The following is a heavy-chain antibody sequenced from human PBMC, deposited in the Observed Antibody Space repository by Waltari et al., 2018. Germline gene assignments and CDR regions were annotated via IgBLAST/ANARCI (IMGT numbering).Heavy chain of an antibody. CDR3: ARGGIVGAPFDY. CDR1: GFTFSSYS. V-gene: IGHV3-21*01. J-gene: IGHJ4*02. CDR2: ISSSSSYI. D-gene: IGHD1-26*01. Sequence: EVQLVESGGGLVKPGGSLRLSCAASGFTFSSYSMNWVRQAPGKGLSWFSSISSSSSYIYYADSVKGRFTIARDNAKNSLYLQMNSRRAEDTAVYYCARGGIVGAPFDYWGQGTLVTVSS.